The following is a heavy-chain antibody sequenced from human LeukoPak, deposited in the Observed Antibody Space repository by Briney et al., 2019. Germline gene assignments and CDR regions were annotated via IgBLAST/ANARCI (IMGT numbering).Heavy chain of an antibody. CDR2: INHSGST. V-gene: IGHV4-34*01. J-gene: IGHJ4*02. CDR1: GGSFSGYY. D-gene: IGHD1-26*01. CDR3: ARLVGATVADY. Sequence: SETLSLTCAVYGGSFSGYYWSWIRQPPGKGLEWIGEINHSGSTNYNPSLKSRVTISVDTSKNQFSLKLSSVTAADTAVYYCARLVGATVADYWGQGTLVTVS.